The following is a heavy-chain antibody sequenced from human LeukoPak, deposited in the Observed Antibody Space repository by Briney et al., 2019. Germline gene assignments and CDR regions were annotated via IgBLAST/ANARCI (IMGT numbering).Heavy chain of an antibody. V-gene: IGHV3-30*04. CDR3: AMPHDTEYYFDY. J-gene: IGHJ4*02. Sequence: GGSLRLSCAASGFTFRSYAMHWVRQAPGKGLEWVAVISYDGSNKYYADSVKGRFTISRDNSKNTLYLQMNSLRAEDTAAYYCAMPHDTEYYFDYWGQGTLVTVSS. CDR2: ISYDGSNK. CDR1: GFTFRSYA.